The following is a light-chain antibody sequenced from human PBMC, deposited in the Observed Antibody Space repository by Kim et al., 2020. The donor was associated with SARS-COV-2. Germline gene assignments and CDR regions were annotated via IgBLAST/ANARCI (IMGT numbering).Light chain of an antibody. CDR2: DTS. CDR3: QQRKHWPPIT. V-gene: IGKV3-11*01. Sequence: EVVLTQSPAPLSLSPGERATLSCRASQSVDIYLAWYQQKPGQAPRLLIYDTSNRATGIPARFSGSGSGTDFTLTISSLEPEDFAVYYCQQRKHWPPITFGQGTRLEIK. CDR1: QSVDIY. J-gene: IGKJ5*01.